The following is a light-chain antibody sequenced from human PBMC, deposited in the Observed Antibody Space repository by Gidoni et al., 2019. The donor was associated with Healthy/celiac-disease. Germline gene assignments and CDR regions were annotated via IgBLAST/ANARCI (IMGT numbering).Light chain of an antibody. CDR2: AAS. Sequence: DIQLTQSPSFLSASVGDRVTITCRASQGISSYLAWYQQKPGKAPKILIYAASTLQSGVPSRFSGSGSGTECILTISSLQPEDFATYDCQQLNSYPSTFGQGTKVEIK. V-gene: IGKV1-9*01. CDR1: QGISSY. J-gene: IGKJ1*01. CDR3: QQLNSYPST.